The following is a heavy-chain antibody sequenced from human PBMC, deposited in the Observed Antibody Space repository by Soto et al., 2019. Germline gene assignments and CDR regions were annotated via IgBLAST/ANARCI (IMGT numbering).Heavy chain of an antibody. D-gene: IGHD2-21*02. J-gene: IGHJ4*02. Sequence: QITLKESGPTLVRPPQTLTLTCTFSGFSLTSGVGVGWIRQPPGKALEWLALIYWDDDKRYSPSLKNRLTITKDPSKNQLVLTMTNVAPVDTATYFCAHIDQKIVTVAGHGGFDYWGQGPLVTVSS. CDR1: GFSLTSGVG. CDR3: AHIDQKIVTVAGHGGFDY. CDR2: IYWDDDK. V-gene: IGHV2-5*02.